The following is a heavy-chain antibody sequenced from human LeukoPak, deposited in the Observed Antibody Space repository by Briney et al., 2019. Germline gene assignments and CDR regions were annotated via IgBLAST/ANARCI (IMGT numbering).Heavy chain of an antibody. V-gene: IGHV3-7*01. Sequence: GGSLRLSCAASGFTFTEYWMSWVRQAPGKGLEWVANINEDGSEKYYVDSVKGRFTISRDDATKSLYLQMNSLRAEDTALYYCARDSRPRGGSCFDNWGQGTLVTVSS. CDR2: INEDGSEK. CDR1: GFTFTEYW. J-gene: IGHJ4*02. CDR3: ARDSRPRGGSCFDN. D-gene: IGHD2-15*01.